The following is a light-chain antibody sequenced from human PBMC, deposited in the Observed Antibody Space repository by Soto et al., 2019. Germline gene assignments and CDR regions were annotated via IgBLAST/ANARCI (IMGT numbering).Light chain of an antibody. Sequence: DIQMTQSPSSLSASVGDRVTITCQASQDISNYLNWYQQKPGKAPKLLIYDASNLETGVLSRFSGSGSGTDFTFTISSLQPEDIASSYCQQYDNPLRIFGGGINVEIK. CDR3: QQYDNPLRI. CDR1: QDISNY. CDR2: DAS. J-gene: IGKJ4*01. V-gene: IGKV1-33*01.